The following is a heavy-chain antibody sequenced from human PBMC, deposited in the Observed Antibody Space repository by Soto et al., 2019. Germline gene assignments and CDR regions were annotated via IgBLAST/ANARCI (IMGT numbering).Heavy chain of an antibody. Sequence: PGGSLRLSCAASGFTFNNYAMSWVRQAPGKGLEWVSSINNGGDSIYYADSVKGRFTISRDNSKSTLYLQMNSLRAEDAAVHYCAKTFLARYCSSSICYDPADYFDYWGQGTLVTVSS. CDR1: GFTFNNYA. CDR3: AKTFLARYCSSSICYDPADYFDY. D-gene: IGHD2-2*01. CDR2: INNGGDSI. V-gene: IGHV3-23*01. J-gene: IGHJ4*02.